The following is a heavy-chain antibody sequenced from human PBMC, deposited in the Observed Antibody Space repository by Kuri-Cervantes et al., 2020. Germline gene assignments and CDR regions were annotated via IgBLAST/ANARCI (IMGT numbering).Heavy chain of an antibody. Sequence: GESLKISCAASGFTFSSYWMHWVRQAPGKGLVWVSRINGDGSSTSYADSVKGRFTISRDNAKNTLYLQMNSLRAEDTAVYYCARDPETGTEPYYGMDVWGQGTTVTVSS. D-gene: IGHD1-7*01. CDR3: ARDPETGTEPYYGMDV. CDR2: INGDGSST. CDR1: GFTFSSYW. V-gene: IGHV3-74*01. J-gene: IGHJ6*02.